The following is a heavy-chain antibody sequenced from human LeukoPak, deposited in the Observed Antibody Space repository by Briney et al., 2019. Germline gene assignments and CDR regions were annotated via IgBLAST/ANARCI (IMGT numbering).Heavy chain of an antibody. CDR1: GYTFTSYG. D-gene: IGHD6-19*01. J-gene: IGHJ6*02. Sequence: WASVKVSCKASGYTFTSYGISWVRQAPGQGLEWMGWISAYNGNTNYAQKLQGRVTMTTDTSTSTAYMELRSLRSDDTAVYYCARASSGLYYYGMDVWGQGTTVTVS. CDR3: ARASSGLYYYGMDV. CDR2: ISAYNGNT. V-gene: IGHV1-18*01.